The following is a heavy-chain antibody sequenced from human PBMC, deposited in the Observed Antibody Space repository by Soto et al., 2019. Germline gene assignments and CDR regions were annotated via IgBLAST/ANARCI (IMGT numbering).Heavy chain of an antibody. V-gene: IGHV4-34*01. CDR3: ARGPRGVYIVVVPAAKPTPFDY. Sequence: SETLSLTCAVYGGSFSGYYWSWIRQPPGKGLEWIGEINHSGSTNYNPSLKSRVTISVDTSKNQFSLKLSSVTAADTAVYYCARGPRGVYIVVVPAAKPTPFDYWGQGTLVTVSS. CDR2: INHSGST. J-gene: IGHJ4*02. D-gene: IGHD2-2*01. CDR1: GGSFSGYY.